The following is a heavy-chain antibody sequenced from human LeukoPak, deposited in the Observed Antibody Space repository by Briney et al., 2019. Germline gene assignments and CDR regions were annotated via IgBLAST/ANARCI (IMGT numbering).Heavy chain of an antibody. J-gene: IGHJ3*01. CDR2: ISYDGNTI. V-gene: IGHV3-30*18. D-gene: IGHD1-26*01. CDR3: AKDLSVVGAHDSFGV. Sequence: PGGSLRLSCAASGFSFSSYGMHWVRQAPGKGLEWLTVISYDGNTIYYADSVKGRFTISRDNSKNTLYLQMNSLRIEDTAVYYCAKDLSVVGAHDSFGVWGQGTMVTVPS. CDR1: GFSFSSYG.